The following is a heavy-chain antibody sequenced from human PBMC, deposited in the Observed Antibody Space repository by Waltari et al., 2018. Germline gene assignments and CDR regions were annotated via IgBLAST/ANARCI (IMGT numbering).Heavy chain of an antibody. CDR1: GFTFSSYA. Sequence: EVQLLESGGGLVQPGGSLRLSCAASGFTFSSYAISWVRQAPGKGLEWVSVIYSGGSTYYADSVKGRFTISRDNSKNTLYLQMNSLRAEDTAVYYCAKRALAAAGTLNDYWGQGTLVTVSS. J-gene: IGHJ4*02. D-gene: IGHD6-13*01. CDR3: AKRALAAAGTLNDY. CDR2: IYSGGST. V-gene: IGHV3-23*03.